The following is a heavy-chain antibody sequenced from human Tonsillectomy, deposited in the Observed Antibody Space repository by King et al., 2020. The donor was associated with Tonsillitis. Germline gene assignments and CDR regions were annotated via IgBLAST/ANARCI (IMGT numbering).Heavy chain of an antibody. D-gene: IGHD3-16*01. CDR1: GGSISSGGYY. J-gene: IGHJ4*02. CDR2: IYYSGST. V-gene: IGHV4-31*03. Sequence: QLQESGPGLVKPSQTLSLTCTVSGGSISSGGYYWSWIRQHPRKGLEWIGYIYYSGSTYYNPSLKSRVTISVDTSKNQFSLKLSSVTAADTAVYYCARGGITFGTPLNWGQGILVTVSS. CDR3: ARGGITFGTPLN.